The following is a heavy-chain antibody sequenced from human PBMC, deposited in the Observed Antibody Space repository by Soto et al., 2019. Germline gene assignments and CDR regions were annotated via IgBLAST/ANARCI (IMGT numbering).Heavy chain of an antibody. CDR2: LGPDGRNT. CDR1: EFSFSRYA. J-gene: IGHJ4*02. V-gene: IGHV3-23*01. CDR3: VKQMTAGTDSFFDF. D-gene: IGHD4-17*01. Sequence: EVQLLGSGGGLVQPGESLRLSCVASEFSFSRYAMTWVRQAAGKGLQWVAGLGPDGRNTFYGESVRGRFTISRDNSRNTLYLQMSSLRAEDAAVYFCVKQMTAGTDSFFDFWGQGIQVTVSS.